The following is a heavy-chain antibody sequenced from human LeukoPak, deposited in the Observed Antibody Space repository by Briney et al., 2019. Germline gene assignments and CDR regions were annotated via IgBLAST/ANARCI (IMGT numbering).Heavy chain of an antibody. J-gene: IGHJ6*02. CDR1: GGTFGSYT. Sequence: ASVKVSCKASGGTFGSYTISWVRQAPGQGLEWMGRIIPILGIANYAQKFQGRVTITADKSTSTAYMELSSLRSEDTAVYYCSGWCSSTSCYDRDYYYYGMDAWGQGTTVTVSS. D-gene: IGHD2-2*01. CDR3: SGWCSSTSCYDRDYYYYGMDA. V-gene: IGHV1-69*02. CDR2: IIPILGIA.